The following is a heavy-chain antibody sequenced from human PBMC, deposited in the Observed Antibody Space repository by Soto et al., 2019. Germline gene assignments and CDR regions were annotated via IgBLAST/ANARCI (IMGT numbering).Heavy chain of an antibody. V-gene: IGHV4-61*01. J-gene: IGHJ5*02. Sequence: PSETLSPTCTVSGGSVSSGSYYWSWIRQPPGKGLEWIGYIYYSGSTNYNPSLKSRVTISVDTSKNQFSLKLSSVTAADTAVYYCAREASEYSSSSSVSWFDPWGQGTLVTVSS. CDR1: GGSVSSGSYY. CDR3: AREASEYSSSSSVSWFDP. CDR2: IYYSGST. D-gene: IGHD6-6*01.